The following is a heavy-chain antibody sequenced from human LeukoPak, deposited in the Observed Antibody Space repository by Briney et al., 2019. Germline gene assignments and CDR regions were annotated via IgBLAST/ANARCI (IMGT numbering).Heavy chain of an antibody. CDR2: INDSGGST. V-gene: IGHV3-23*01. CDR3: ATSGFGSGSYYAAFDY. D-gene: IGHD3-10*01. Sequence: GGSLRLSCAASGFTFSNFAMTWVRQAPGKGLEWVSVINDSGGSTYYADSVRGRFTISRDNSKNTMYLQMNSLRAEDTAVYYCATSGFGSGSYYAAFDYWGQGTLVTVSS. J-gene: IGHJ4*02. CDR1: GFTFSNFA.